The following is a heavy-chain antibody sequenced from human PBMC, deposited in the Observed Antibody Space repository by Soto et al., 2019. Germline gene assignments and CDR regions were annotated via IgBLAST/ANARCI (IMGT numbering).Heavy chain of an antibody. CDR3: EKQLGQGSFDI. V-gene: IGHV1-2*06. CDR2: INPNSGGT. CDR1: GYTFTGYY. D-gene: IGHD1-1*01. J-gene: IGHJ3*02. Sequence: ASVKVSCKASGYTFTGYYMHWVRRAPGQGLAWMGRINPNSGGTNYAQKFQGRVTMTRDTSISTAYMDLSRLRSDDTAVYYCEKQLGQGSFDIWGQGTMVTVSS.